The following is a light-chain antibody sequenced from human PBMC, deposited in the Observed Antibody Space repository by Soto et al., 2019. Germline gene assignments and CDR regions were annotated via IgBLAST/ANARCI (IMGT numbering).Light chain of an antibody. CDR1: SSDVGGYNY. J-gene: IGLJ7*01. CDR3: CSYAGSYTFAV. V-gene: IGLV2-11*01. CDR2: DVS. Sequence: QSALTQPRSVSGSPGQSVTISCTGTSSDVGGYNYVSWYQQHPGKAPKPMIYDVSKRPSGVPDRFSGSKSGNTASLTISGLQAEDEADYYCCSYAGSYTFAVFGGGTQLTVL.